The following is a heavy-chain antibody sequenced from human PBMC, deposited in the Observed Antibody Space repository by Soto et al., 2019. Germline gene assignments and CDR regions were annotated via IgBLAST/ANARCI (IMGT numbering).Heavy chain of an antibody. CDR2: ISYDGGNK. V-gene: IGHV3-30-3*01. CDR1: GFTFSSYA. CDR3: ARPDYGSGSYPAY. J-gene: IGHJ4*02. Sequence: QVQLVESGGGVVQPGRSLRLSCAASGFTFSSYAMHWVRQAPGKGLEWVAVISYDGGNKYYADSVKGRFTISRDNSKNTLYLQINSLRAEDTAVYYCARPDYGSGSYPAYWGQGTLVTVSS. D-gene: IGHD3-10*01.